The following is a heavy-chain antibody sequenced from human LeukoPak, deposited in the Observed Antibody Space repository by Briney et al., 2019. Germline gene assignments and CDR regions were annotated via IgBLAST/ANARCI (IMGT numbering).Heavy chain of an antibody. D-gene: IGHD3-16*01. CDR1: GHSFTSYW. CDR3: ARWAFKSAFDI. Sequence: GESLKISCKGSGHSFTSYWIGWVRQMPGKGLEWMGIIYPGDSDTRYSPSFLGQVTISADKSISTAYLQWSSLKASDTAMYYCARWAFKSAFDIWGQGTMVTVSS. J-gene: IGHJ3*02. V-gene: IGHV5-51*01. CDR2: IYPGDSDT.